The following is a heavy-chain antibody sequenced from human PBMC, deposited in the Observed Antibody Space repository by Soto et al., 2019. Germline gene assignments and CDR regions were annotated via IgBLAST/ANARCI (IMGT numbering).Heavy chain of an antibody. Sequence: EVQLVESGGGLVQPGESLRLSCAASGFTFSDYWIHWFGQAPGKGLVWVSRIKFDGRSANYADSVKGRFTISRDNAKDTVYLQMNSLGAEDTAVYYCARGVRGHYGFDVWGQGTMVTVSS. D-gene: IGHD3-10*01. V-gene: IGHV3-74*01. J-gene: IGHJ3*01. CDR1: GFTFSDYW. CDR2: IKFDGRSA. CDR3: ARGVRGHYGFDV.